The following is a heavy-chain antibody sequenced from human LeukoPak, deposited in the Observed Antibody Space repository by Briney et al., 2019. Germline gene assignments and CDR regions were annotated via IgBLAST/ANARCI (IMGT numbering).Heavy chain of an antibody. D-gene: IGHD6-13*01. V-gene: IGHV4-61*01. CDR1: GGSASSGSYY. CDR3: ARGTYSSSSWFDP. Sequence: SETLSLTCTVSGGSASSGSYYWSWIRQPPGKGLEWIGYIYYSGSTNYNPSLKSRVTISVDTSKNQFSLKLSSVTAADTAVYYCARGTYSSSSWFDPWGQRTLVTVSS. CDR2: IYYSGST. J-gene: IGHJ5*02.